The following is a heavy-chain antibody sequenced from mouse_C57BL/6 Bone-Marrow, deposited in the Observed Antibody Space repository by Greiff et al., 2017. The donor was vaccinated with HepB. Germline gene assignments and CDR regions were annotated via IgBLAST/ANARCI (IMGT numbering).Heavy chain of an antibody. Sequence: EVQLQQSGPVLVKPGASVKMSCKASGYTFTDYYMNWVKQSHGKSLEWIGVINPYNGGTSYNQKFKGKATLTVDKSSSTAYMELNSLTSEDSAVYYCARWAYYSNSAWFAYWGQGTLVTVSA. V-gene: IGHV1-19*01. CDR1: GYTFTDYY. CDR3: ARWAYYSNSAWFAY. D-gene: IGHD2-5*01. CDR2: INPYNGGT. J-gene: IGHJ3*01.